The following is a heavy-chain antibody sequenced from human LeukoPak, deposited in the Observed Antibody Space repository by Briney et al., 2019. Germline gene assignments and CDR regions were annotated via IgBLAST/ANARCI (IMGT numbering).Heavy chain of an antibody. V-gene: IGHV4-61*02. D-gene: IGHD6-19*01. CDR3: ARRALQQWLKNNWFDP. Sequence: SETLSLTCTVSGDSISGTFYWTWIRQPAGKGLEWIGRVYASGSTNYNPSLKSRVTISVDTSKNQFSLKLDSVTAADTAVYYCARRALQQWLKNNWFDPWGQGTLVTVSS. J-gene: IGHJ5*02. CDR2: VYASGST. CDR1: GDSISGTFY.